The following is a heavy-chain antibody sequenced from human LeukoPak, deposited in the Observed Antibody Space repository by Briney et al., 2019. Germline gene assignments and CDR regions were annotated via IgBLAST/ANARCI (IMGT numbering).Heavy chain of an antibody. J-gene: IGHJ6*02. CDR3: ARIRSPYDSSEGQPYYFYYGMDV. Sequence: SVKVSCKASGGTFRSNAISWVRQAPGQGLEWMGGITPIFGTANYAQKFQGRVTITADESTNTAYMELSSLRSEDTAVYYCARIRSPYDSSEGQPYYFYYGMDVWGQGTTVTVSS. D-gene: IGHD3-22*01. CDR1: GGTFRSNA. CDR2: ITPIFGTA. V-gene: IGHV1-69*13.